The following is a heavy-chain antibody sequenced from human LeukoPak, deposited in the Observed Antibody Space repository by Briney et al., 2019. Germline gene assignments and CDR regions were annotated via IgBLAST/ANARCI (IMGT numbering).Heavy chain of an antibody. Sequence: PGGSLRLSCAASGFTFSSYAMHWVRQAPGKGLEWVAVISYDGSKKHYADSVKGRFTISRDNSRNTLYLQMNSLRAEDTAVYYCARDSFYDGSGYYFMSYYGMDVWGQGTTVIVSS. V-gene: IGHV3-30-3*01. D-gene: IGHD3-22*01. CDR2: ISYDGSKK. J-gene: IGHJ6*02. CDR3: ARDSFYDGSGYYFMSYYGMDV. CDR1: GFTFSSYA.